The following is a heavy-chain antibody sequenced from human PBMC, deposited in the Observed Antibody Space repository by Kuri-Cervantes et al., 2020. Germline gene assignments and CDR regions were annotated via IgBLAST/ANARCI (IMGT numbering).Heavy chain of an antibody. V-gene: IGHV1-2*04. Sequence: ASVKVSCKASGYTFTGYYMHWVRQAPGQGLEWMEWINPNSGGTNYAQKFQGWVTMTRDTSISTAYMELRSLRSDDTAVYYCARGGVVGPYYYYYYMDVWGKGTTVTVSS. J-gene: IGHJ6*03. CDR1: GYTFTGYY. CDR3: ARGGVVGPYYYYYYMDV. D-gene: IGHD3-3*01. CDR2: INPNSGGT.